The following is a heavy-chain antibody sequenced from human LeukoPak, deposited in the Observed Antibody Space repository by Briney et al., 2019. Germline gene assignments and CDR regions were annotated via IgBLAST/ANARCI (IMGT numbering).Heavy chain of an antibody. J-gene: IGHJ4*02. V-gene: IGHV3-23*01. CDR2: ISGSGGST. CDR3: AKDSGKPVTFFDY. CDR1: GFTFSSYA. D-gene: IGHD2-21*02. Sequence: GGSLRLSCAASGFTFSSYAMSWVRQAPGKGLEWVSAISGSGGSTYYADSVKGRFTISRDNSKNTLYLQMNSLRAEDTAVYHCAKDSGKPVTFFDYWGQGTLVTVSS.